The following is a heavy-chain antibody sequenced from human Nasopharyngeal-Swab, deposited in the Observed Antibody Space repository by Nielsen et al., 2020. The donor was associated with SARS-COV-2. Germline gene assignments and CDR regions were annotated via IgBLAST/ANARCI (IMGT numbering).Heavy chain of an antibody. CDR2: IHHSGST. D-gene: IGHD3-3*01. Sequence: GSLRLSCAVYGGSFSGYYWSWIRQPPGKGLEWIGEIHHSGSTDYNPSLKSRVTISVDTSKNQFSLKLSSVTAADTAVFYCARGPVRYDFWSGYYRGFDYWGQGTLVTVSS. V-gene: IGHV4-34*01. J-gene: IGHJ4*02. CDR3: ARGPVRYDFWSGYYRGFDY. CDR1: GGSFSGYY.